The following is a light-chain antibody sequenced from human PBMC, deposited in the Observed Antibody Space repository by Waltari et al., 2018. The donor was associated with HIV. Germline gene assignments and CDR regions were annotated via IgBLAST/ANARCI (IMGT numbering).Light chain of an antibody. CDR1: QSLLHTDGNTY. J-gene: IGKJ2*01. V-gene: IGKV2-30*02. CDR3: MQGTHWPPGYT. CDR2: NVS. Sequence: DVVMTQSPLSLSVTLGHPASISCMPSQSLLHTDGNTYLNWFRQRPGQSPRRLIYNVSNRESGVSDRFSGSGSGTDFTLEINRVEAEDVGIYYCMQGTHWPPGYTFGQGTKLEIK.